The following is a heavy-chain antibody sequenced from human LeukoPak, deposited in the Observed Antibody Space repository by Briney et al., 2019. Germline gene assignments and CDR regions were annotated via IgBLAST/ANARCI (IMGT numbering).Heavy chain of an antibody. J-gene: IGHJ5*02. CDR3: ARAYYYDSSGYSPFAP. Sequence: SVNVSCKASGGTLRRYAISWVRQAPGQGLEWMGGIIPIFGTANYAQKSQGRVTITTDESTSTAYMELSSLRSEDTAVYYCARAYYYDSSGYSPFAPGGQGTLVTVSS. CDR2: IIPIFGTA. D-gene: IGHD3-22*01. CDR1: GGTLRRYA. V-gene: IGHV1-69*05.